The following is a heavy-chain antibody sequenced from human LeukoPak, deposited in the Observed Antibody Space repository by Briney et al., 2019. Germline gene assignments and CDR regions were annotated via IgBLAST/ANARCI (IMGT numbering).Heavy chain of an antibody. D-gene: IGHD3-3*01. CDR3: TRDRTLHFLGFDY. Sequence: KPGGSLRLSCAASGFSFSDYYMFWIRQAPGKGLEWVSYISDSGSTIYYADSVKGRFTISRDNAKNSLYLQMNSLRAEDTAVYYCTRDRTLHFLGFDYWGQGTLVTVSS. CDR1: GFSFSDYY. V-gene: IGHV3-11*04. J-gene: IGHJ4*02. CDR2: ISDSGSTI.